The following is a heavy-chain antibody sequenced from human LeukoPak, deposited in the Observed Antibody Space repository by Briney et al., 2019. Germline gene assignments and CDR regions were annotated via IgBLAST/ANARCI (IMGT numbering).Heavy chain of an antibody. CDR3: ARDWSDGFDY. V-gene: IGHV3-7*01. CDR2: IKEDGSEK. D-gene: IGHD3-3*01. Sequence: GGSLRLSCAASGFTFSSYWMGWVRQAPGKGLEWVASIKEDGSEKYYVDSVKGRFTISRDNAKNSVYLQMNSLRAEDTAVYYCARDWSDGFDYWGQGTLVTVSS. J-gene: IGHJ4*02. CDR1: GFTFSSYW.